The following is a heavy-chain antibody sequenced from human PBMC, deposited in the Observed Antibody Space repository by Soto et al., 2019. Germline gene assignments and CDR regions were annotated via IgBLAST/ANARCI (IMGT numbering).Heavy chain of an antibody. CDR1: GGSFSTYG. CDR3: ATAVTAGIYYNYGMDV. J-gene: IGHJ6*02. D-gene: IGHD6-13*01. CDR2: IIPASATE. V-gene: IGHV1-69*14. Sequence: QVHLVQSGAAVKKPGSSVNISCKASGGSFSTYGINWVRKSPGQGLEWRGGIIPASATENYAQKFQGRVTITADKSTNIAHMQMSSLRSEDTAVYYCATAVTAGIYYNYGMDVWGQGTTVTVSS.